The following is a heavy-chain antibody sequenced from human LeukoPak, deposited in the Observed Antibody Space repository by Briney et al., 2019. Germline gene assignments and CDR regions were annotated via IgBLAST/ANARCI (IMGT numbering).Heavy chain of an antibody. Sequence: GGSLRLSCAVSGFTVSSNYMNWVRQAPGKGLEWVSVVYSGGSTYYADSVRGRFTISRDNSKNTLYLQMNSLRAEDTAVYYCAGGEDYGDYFDYWGQGTLVTFSS. J-gene: IGHJ4*02. CDR1: GFTVSSNY. D-gene: IGHD4-17*01. V-gene: IGHV3-53*01. CDR2: VYSGGST. CDR3: AGGEDYGDYFDY.